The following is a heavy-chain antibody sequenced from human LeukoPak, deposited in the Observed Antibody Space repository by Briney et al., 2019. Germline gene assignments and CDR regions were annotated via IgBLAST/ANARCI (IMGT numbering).Heavy chain of an antibody. J-gene: IGHJ4*02. V-gene: IGHV3-30*18. D-gene: IGHD4-17*01. CDR3: AKMNTVTTYFDY. Sequence: EGSLRLSCAASGFTFSSYGMHWVRQAPGKGLEWVAVISYDGSNKYYADSVKGRFTISRDNSKNTLYLQMNSLRAEDTAVYYCAKMNTVTTYFDYWGQGTLVTVSS. CDR2: ISYDGSNK. CDR1: GFTFSSYG.